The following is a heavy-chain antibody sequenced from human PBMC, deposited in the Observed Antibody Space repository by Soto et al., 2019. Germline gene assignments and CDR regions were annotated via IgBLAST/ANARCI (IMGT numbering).Heavy chain of an antibody. CDR2: IKQDGSET. CDR3: AREGNYYDGSGYFGLDV. V-gene: IGHV3-7*03. CDR1: GFTFSSCW. J-gene: IGHJ6*02. D-gene: IGHD3-22*01. Sequence: GGSLRLSCAAYGFTFSSCWMSWVRQAPGKGLEWVANIKQDGSETNYVDSVKGRFTISRDNAKNSLYLKMSSLRAEDTAVYFCAREGNYYDGSGYFGLDVWGQGTTVTVSS.